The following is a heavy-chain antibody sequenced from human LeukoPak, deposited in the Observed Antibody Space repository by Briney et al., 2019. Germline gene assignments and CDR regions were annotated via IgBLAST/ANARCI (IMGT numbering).Heavy chain of an antibody. CDR2: VRYDESNE. CDR3: AKDSNSGYVSVGPDY. J-gene: IGHJ4*02. D-gene: IGHD5-12*01. CDR1: EFVFSNYG. V-gene: IGHV3-30*02. Sequence: GGSLRLSCQTSEFVFSNYGMHWVRQAPGKGLEWVAFVRYDESNEYYADSVKGRFTISRDNSRNTLYLQMNSLRAEDTGVYSCAKDSNSGYVSVGPDYWGLGTLVTVSS.